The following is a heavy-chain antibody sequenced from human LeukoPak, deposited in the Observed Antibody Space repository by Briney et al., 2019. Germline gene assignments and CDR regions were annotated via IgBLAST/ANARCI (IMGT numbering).Heavy chain of an antibody. CDR2: IHYSGST. CDR3: ASLRRGSIDY. J-gene: IGHJ4*02. CDR1: GGSISSYY. D-gene: IGHD4-17*01. Sequence: PSETLSLTCTVSGGSISSYYWSWIRQPPGKGLEWIGYIHYSGSTNYNPSLKSRVTISVDTSKNQFSLKLSSVTAADTAVYYCASLRRGSIDYWGQGTLVTVSS. V-gene: IGHV4-59*01.